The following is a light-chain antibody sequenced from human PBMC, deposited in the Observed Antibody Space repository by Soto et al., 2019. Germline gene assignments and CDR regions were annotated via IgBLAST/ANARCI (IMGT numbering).Light chain of an antibody. CDR3: LQVFSYPRT. Sequence: DIQMTQSPSSLSASIGDRVTITCRASQDIGVRVAWFQQKPGKAPKYLIQAASSLQSGVPSRFSGSGSGTEFFLSINNLQPEDFPTYFCLQVFSYPRTFGQGTKVDI. J-gene: IGKJ1*01. V-gene: IGKV1-12*01. CDR1: QDIGVR. CDR2: AAS.